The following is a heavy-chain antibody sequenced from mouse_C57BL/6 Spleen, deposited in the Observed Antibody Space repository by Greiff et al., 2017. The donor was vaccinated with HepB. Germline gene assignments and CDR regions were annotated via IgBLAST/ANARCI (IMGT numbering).Heavy chain of an antibody. CDR1: GFTFSDYG. Sequence: EVQRVESGGGLVKPGGSLKLSCAASGFTFSDYGMHWVRQAPEKGLEWVAYISSGSSTNYYADTVKGRFTISRDNAKNTLFRQMTSLRSEDTAMYYCARVSTLVARLDYWGQGTTLTVSS. D-gene: IGHD1-1*01. CDR3: ARVSTLVARLDY. V-gene: IGHV5-17*01. CDR2: ISSGSSTN. J-gene: IGHJ2*01.